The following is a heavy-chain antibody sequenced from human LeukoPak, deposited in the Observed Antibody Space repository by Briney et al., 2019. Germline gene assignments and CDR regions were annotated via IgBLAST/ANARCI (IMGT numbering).Heavy chain of an antibody. D-gene: IGHD6-13*01. CDR1: GFTFGSYA. V-gene: IGHV3-23*01. Sequence: PGGSLRLSCAASGFTFGSYAMSWVRQAPGKGLDWVSAISGSGTTTYYADSVKGRFTISRDISKNTLYLQMNSLRAEDTAVYYCAKPLSAASGTDFHYWGQGTLVTVSS. CDR3: AKPLSAASGTDFHY. CDR2: ISGSGTTT. J-gene: IGHJ4*02.